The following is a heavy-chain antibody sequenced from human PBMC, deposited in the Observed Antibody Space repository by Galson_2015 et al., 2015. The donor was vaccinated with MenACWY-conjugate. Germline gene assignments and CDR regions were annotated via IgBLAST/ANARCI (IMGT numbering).Heavy chain of an antibody. J-gene: IGHJ4*02. Sequence: SLRLSCAASGFNFHNAWLHWVRQAPGKGLEWVGLIRRNTDGGTTDYAAPAKGRFTISRDDSKNTLYLQMNSLKIEDTAVYYCGGDFLGNWGQRTLVTVSS. V-gene: IGHV3-15*07. CDR3: GGDFLGN. D-gene: IGHD4-17*01. CDR2: IRRNTDGGTT. CDR1: GFNFHNAW.